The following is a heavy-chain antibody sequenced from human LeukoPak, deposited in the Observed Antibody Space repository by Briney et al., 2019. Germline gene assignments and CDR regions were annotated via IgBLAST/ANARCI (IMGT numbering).Heavy chain of an antibody. CDR2: IKQDGSEK. D-gene: IGHD2-15*01. CDR1: GFTFSSYW. J-gene: IGHJ4*02. Sequence: GGSLRLSCAASGFTFSSYWMSWVRQAPGKGLEWVANIKQDGSEKYYVDSVKGRFTISRDNAKNSLYLQMNSLRAEDTAVYYCARDGPLGQYCSGGCCYSPYFDYWGQGTLVTVSS. CDR3: ARDGPLGQYCSGGCCYSPYFDY. V-gene: IGHV3-7*01.